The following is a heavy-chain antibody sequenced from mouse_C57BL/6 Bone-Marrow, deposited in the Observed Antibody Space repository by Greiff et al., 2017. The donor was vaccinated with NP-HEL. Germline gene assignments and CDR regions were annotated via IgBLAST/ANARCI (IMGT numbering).Heavy chain of an antibody. CDR3: ARSATTVVAPYAMDY. V-gene: IGHV1-55*01. CDR2: IYPGSGST. J-gene: IGHJ4*01. Sequence: QVQLQQPGPELVKPGASVKMSCKASGYTFTSYWITWVKQRPGQGLEWIGDIYPGSGSTNYNEKFKSKATLTVDTSSSTAYMQLSSLTSEDSAVDYCARSATTVVAPYAMDYWGQGTSVTVSS. D-gene: IGHD1-1*01. CDR1: GYTFTSYW.